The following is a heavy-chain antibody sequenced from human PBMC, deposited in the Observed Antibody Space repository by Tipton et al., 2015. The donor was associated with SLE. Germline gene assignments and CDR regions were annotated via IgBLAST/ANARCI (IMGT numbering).Heavy chain of an antibody. V-gene: IGHV4-59*08. CDR3: ARAVTGTPGAFDI. D-gene: IGHD1-20*01. Sequence: TLSLTCTVSGGSISSYYWSWIRQPPGKGLEWIGYIYYSGSTYYNPSLKSRVTISVDTSKNQFSLKLSSVTAADTAVYYCARAVTGTPGAFDIWGQGTMVTVSS. CDR2: IYYSGST. CDR1: GGSISSYY. J-gene: IGHJ3*02.